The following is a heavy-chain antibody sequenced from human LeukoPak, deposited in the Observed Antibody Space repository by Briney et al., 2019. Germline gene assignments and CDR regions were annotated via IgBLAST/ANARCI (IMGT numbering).Heavy chain of an antibody. CDR3: ARDLIVVVAATQQDY. D-gene: IGHD2-15*01. V-gene: IGHV1-18*01. CDR2: ISAYNGNT. CDR1: GYTFTSHG. Sequence: ASVKVSCKASGYTFTSHGISWVRQAPGQGLEWMGWISAYNGNTNYAQKLQGRVTMTTDTSTSTAYMELRSLRSDDTAVYYCARDLIVVVAATQQDYWGQGTLVTVSS. J-gene: IGHJ4*02.